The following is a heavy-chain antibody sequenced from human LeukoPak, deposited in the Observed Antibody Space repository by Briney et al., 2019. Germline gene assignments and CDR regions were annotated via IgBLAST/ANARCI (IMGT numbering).Heavy chain of an antibody. J-gene: IGHJ4*02. D-gene: IGHD1-26*01. CDR1: GFTFSSYW. V-gene: IGHV3-74*01. CDR2: INSDGSST. Sequence: GGSLRLSCAASGFTFSSYWMHWVRQAPGKGLVWVSRINSDGSSTTYADSVKGRFTISRDNAKNTLYLQMNSLRAEDTAVYYCVRGAPSGSYYYWGQGTLVTVSS. CDR3: VRGAPSGSYYY.